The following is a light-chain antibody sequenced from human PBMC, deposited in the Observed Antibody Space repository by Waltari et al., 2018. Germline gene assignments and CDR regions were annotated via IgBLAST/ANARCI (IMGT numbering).Light chain of an antibody. V-gene: IGLV3-19*01. CDR1: SLRNYY. CDR2: DNT. CDR3: NSRDTTNDPHIL. J-gene: IGLJ3*02. Sequence: SSELTQDPAVSVALGQTVRITCQGDSLRNYYASWYQQKPGQAPILVVYDNTNRPSGIPDRFSGSHSGNTASLIITGAQAEDEADYYCNSRDTTNDPHILFAGGTKLTVL.